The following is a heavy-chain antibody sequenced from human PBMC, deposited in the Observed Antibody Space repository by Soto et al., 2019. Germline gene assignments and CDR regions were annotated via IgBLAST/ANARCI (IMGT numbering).Heavy chain of an antibody. CDR1: GVTFSSYA. Sequence: EVQLLESGGGLVQPGGSLRLSCAASGVTFSSYAMSWVRQAPGKGLEWVSAISGSGGSTYYADSVKGRFTISRDNYKNTLYRQMNSLRAEDTAVYYCAKSCSGWYPNWFDPWGQGTLVTVFS. J-gene: IGHJ5*02. CDR3: AKSCSGWYPNWFDP. CDR2: ISGSGGST. V-gene: IGHV3-23*01. D-gene: IGHD6-19*01.